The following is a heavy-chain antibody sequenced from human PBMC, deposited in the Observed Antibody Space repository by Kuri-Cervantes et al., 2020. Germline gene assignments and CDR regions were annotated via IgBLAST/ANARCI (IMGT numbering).Heavy chain of an antibody. V-gene: IGHV3-33*01. CDR2: IWYDGSNK. CDR1: GFTFSSYG. J-gene: IGHJ4*02. D-gene: IGHD6-13*01. Sequence: GGSLRLSCAASGFTFSSYGMHWVRQAPGKGLEWVAVIWYDGSNKYYADSVKGRFTISRDNSKSTLYLQMDSLRAEDTAVYYCARGSSWYYYYFDYWGQGTLVTVSS. CDR3: ARGSSWYYYYFDY.